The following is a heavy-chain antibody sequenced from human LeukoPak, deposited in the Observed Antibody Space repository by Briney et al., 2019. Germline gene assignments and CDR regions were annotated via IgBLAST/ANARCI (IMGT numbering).Heavy chain of an antibody. V-gene: IGHV4-61*01. CDR2: TYNGGST. Sequence: SETLSLTCTVSGGSVSSSIYHSFWIRQPPGKGLEWIGFTYNGGSTYYHPSLKSRVTISVDMAKNQFSLKVMSVTAADTAVYYCVRGHGGYWGQGTLVTVSS. CDR3: VRGHGGY. J-gene: IGHJ4*02. CDR1: GGSVSSSIYH.